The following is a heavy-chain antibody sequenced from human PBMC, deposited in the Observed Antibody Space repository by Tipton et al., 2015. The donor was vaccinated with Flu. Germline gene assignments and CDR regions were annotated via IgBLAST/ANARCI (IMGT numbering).Heavy chain of an antibody. CDR1: GDSIGSNYY. CDR3: VRRDYSNYVSEPKSWFDP. V-gene: IGHV4-38-2*01. CDR2: IFRSGNT. Sequence: TLSLTCSVSGDSIGSNYYWGWNRQPPGKGLEWIGNIFRSGNTCHNPSLKSRVTISIDTSKNQFSLRLSSVTAADTALYHCVRRDYSNYVSEPKSWFDPWGQGTLVTVSS. J-gene: IGHJ5*02. D-gene: IGHD4-11*01.